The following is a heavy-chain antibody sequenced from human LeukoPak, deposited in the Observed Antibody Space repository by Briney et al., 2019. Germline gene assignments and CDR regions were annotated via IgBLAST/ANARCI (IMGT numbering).Heavy chain of an antibody. CDR1: GGSISSYY. V-gene: IGHV4-4*07. Sequence: SEALSLTCTVSGGSISSYYWSWTRQPAGKGLEWIGRFYSGGSADYNPSLKSRVTMSVDTSKNQFSLKLSSVTAADTAVYYCARVYSGYDLPGSLANYYFDYWGQGTLVTVSS. CDR3: ARVYSGYDLPGSLANYYFDY. J-gene: IGHJ4*02. CDR2: FYSGGSA. D-gene: IGHD5-12*01.